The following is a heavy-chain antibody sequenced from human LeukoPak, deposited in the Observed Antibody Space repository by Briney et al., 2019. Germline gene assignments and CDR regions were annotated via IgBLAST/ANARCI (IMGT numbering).Heavy chain of an antibody. CDR1: GFSVSRNY. D-gene: IGHD3-10*01. J-gene: IGHJ6*02. V-gene: IGHV3-66*01. CDR2: IYSGATT. Sequence: EAGGSLRLSCAASGFSVSRNYLSWVRQAPGKGLEWVSVIYSGATTDYVDSVKGRFTISTDSSKNTLYLQMNSLRHEDTSVYYCARGGRTDSGSYPYGMDVWGQGATVIVSS. CDR3: ARGGRTDSGSYPYGMDV.